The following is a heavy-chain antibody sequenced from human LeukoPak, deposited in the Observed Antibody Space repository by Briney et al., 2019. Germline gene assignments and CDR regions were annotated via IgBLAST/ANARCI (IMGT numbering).Heavy chain of an antibody. Sequence: ASVKVSCKTSASTFTSYGLIWVRQAPGQGLEWMGWISGNNGNTNYAQEFRDRVTMTTDKSTSSAYMELRSLTSDDTAVYYCARGVGVWTGYYVPAFYLDLWGQGTWVAVHS. D-gene: IGHD3/OR15-3a*01. J-gene: IGHJ4*02. CDR2: ISGNNGNT. CDR1: ASTFTSYG. V-gene: IGHV1-18*01. CDR3: ARGVGVWTGYYVPAFYLDL.